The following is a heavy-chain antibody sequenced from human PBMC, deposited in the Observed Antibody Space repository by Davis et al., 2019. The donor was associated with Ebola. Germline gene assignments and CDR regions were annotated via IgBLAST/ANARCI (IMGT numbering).Heavy chain of an antibody. CDR2: IFSSDAK. CDR3: ARTGYSSGWYGSNWFDP. J-gene: IGHJ5*02. D-gene: IGHD6-19*01. V-gene: IGHV2-26*01. CDR1: GFSLSNARMG. Sequence: SGPTLVKPTETFTLTCTVSGFSLSNARMGVSWIRQPPGKALEWLAHIFSSDAKSYSTSLNSRLTISKDTSKSQVVLTMTNMDPVDTATYYCARTGYSSGWYGSNWFDPWGQGTLVTVSS.